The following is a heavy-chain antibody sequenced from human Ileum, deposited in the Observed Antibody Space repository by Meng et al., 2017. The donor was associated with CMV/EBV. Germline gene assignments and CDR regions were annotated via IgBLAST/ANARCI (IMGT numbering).Heavy chain of an antibody. CDR2: ISSDGSDT. CDR3: ARVEKEMC. J-gene: IGHJ4*02. Sequence: EGQCAESGGGLVQAGGSLSLSCAASGFTFGSSWMHWVRQAPGKGLVWVSHISSDGSDTSYADSVRGRFTISRDNAKNTLYLQVNSLRDDDTGVYYCARVEKEMCWGQGTLVTVSS. CDR1: GFTFGSSW. V-gene: IGHV3-74*01. D-gene: IGHD1-1*01.